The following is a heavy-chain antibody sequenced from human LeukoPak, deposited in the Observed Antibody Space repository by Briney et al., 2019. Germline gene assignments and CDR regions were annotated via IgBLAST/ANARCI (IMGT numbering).Heavy chain of an antibody. D-gene: IGHD2-21*01. Sequence: LSETLSLTCTVSGGSISNYYWSWIRQPPGKGLEWIGYVYYSGSTNYNPSLKSRVTMSVDTSNSQFSLKLSSVTAVDTAVYYCARDATPYSLDYWGQGTLVTVSS. V-gene: IGHV4-59*01. J-gene: IGHJ4*02. CDR3: ARDATPYSLDY. CDR2: VYYSGST. CDR1: GGSISNYY.